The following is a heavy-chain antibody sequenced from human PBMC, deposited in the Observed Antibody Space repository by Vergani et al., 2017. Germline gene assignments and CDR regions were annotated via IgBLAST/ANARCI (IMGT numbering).Heavy chain of an antibody. CDR2: INSDGSST. D-gene: IGHD3-3*01. CDR1: GFTFSSYW. J-gene: IGHJ5*02. Sequence: EVQLVESGGGLVQPGGSLRLSCAASGFTFSSYWMHWVRQAPGKGLVWVSRINSDGSSTSYADSVKGRFTISRDNSKNTLYLQMNSLRAEDTAVYYCAKDMAYDFWSGFHPWGQGTLVTVSS. V-gene: IGHV3-74*01. CDR3: AKDMAYDFWSGFHP.